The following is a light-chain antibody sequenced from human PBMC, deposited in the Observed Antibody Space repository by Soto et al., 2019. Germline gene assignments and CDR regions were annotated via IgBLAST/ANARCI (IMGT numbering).Light chain of an antibody. CDR3: CSYAGSYTWV. Sequence: QSALTQPRSVSGSPGQSVTISCTGTSSDVGDYNYVSWYQQHPGKAPKLLIYDVSKWPSGVPDRFSGSKSGNTASLTISGLQAEDEADYSCCSYAGSYTWVFGGGTKLTV. CDR2: DVS. J-gene: IGLJ3*02. V-gene: IGLV2-11*01. CDR1: SSDVGDYNY.